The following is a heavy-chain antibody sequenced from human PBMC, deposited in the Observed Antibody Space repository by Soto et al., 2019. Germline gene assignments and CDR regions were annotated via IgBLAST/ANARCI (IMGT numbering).Heavy chain of an antibody. CDR3: AKGSVAATDYYYGMDV. CDR1: VFTFSSYA. CDR2: ISGSGGST. J-gene: IGHJ6*02. V-gene: IGHV3-23*01. Sequence: GPLRLSCAASVFTFSSYAMSWVRQAPGKGLEWVSAISGSGGSTYYADSVKGRFTISRDNSKNTLYLQMNSLRAEDTAVYYCAKGSVAATDYYYGMDVWGQGTTVTVSS. D-gene: IGHD2-15*01.